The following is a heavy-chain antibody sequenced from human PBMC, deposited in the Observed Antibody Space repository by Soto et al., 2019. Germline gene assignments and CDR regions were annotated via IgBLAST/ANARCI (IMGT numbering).Heavy chain of an antibody. CDR3: AKARCSTDNCYVPEY. J-gene: IGHJ4*02. Sequence: DVQLLESGGGLVQPGGSLRLSCVASGFTFSTYTMSWVRQAPGKGLEWVSVISGSAGSSGPSYADSMQGRFSISRDNARNTLYLQMNRLRGEDTAMYYCAKARCSTDNCYVPEYWGQGTRVTVSS. CDR1: GFTFSTYT. CDR2: ISGSAGSSGP. V-gene: IGHV3-23*01. D-gene: IGHD1-1*01.